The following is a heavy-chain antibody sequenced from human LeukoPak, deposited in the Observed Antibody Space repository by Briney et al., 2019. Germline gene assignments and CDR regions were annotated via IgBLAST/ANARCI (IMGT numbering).Heavy chain of an antibody. J-gene: IGHJ5*02. D-gene: IGHD6-13*01. Sequence: SETLSLTCTVSGGSISSYYWSWIRQPPGKGLEWIGYIYYSGSTNYNPSLKSRVTISVDTSKNQFSLKLSSVTAADTAVYYCARDLRIAAAGTGWFDPWGQGTLVTVSS. V-gene: IGHV4-59*01. CDR3: ARDLRIAAAGTGWFDP. CDR2: IYYSGST. CDR1: GGSISSYY.